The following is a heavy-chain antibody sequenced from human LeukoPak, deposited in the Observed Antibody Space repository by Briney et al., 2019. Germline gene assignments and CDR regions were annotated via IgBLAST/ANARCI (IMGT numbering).Heavy chain of an antibody. D-gene: IGHD3-9*01. CDR2: IYYSGST. V-gene: IGHV4-39*07. J-gene: IGHJ5*02. CDR1: GGSISSGSYY. Sequence: PSETLSLTCTVSGGSISSGSYYWGWIRQPPGKGLEWIGSIYYSGSTYYNPSLKSRVTISVDTSKNQFSLKLSSVTAADTAVYYCAREVGGVLRYFDWLHNWFDPWGQGTLVTVSS. CDR3: AREVGGVLRYFDWLHNWFDP.